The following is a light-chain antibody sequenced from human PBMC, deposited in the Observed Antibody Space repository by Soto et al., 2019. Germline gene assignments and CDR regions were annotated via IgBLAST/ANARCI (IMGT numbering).Light chain of an antibody. Sequence: QSALTQPPSASGSPGQSVTISCTGTSSDIGGYNYNYVSWYQQHPGKAPKLMIYEVNKRPSGVPDRFSGSKSGNTASLTVSGLRADDEPEYNCSSYSPSHVFFGGGTKVTVL. CDR3: SSYSPSHVF. J-gene: IGLJ2*01. CDR1: SSDIGGYNYNY. V-gene: IGLV2-8*01. CDR2: EVN.